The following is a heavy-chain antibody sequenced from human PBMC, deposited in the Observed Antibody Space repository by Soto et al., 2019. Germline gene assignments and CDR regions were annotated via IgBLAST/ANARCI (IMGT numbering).Heavy chain of an antibody. J-gene: IGHJ6*02. CDR1: GGTFSSYA. Sequence: ASVKVSCKASGGTFSSYAISWVRQAPGQGLEWMGGIIPIFGTANYAQKFQGRVTITADESTSTAYMELSSLRSEDTAVYYCARTLVTTLDDYYYYGMDVWGQGTTVTVSS. CDR3: ARTLVTTLDDYYYYGMDV. CDR2: IIPIFGTA. D-gene: IGHD4-17*01. V-gene: IGHV1-69*13.